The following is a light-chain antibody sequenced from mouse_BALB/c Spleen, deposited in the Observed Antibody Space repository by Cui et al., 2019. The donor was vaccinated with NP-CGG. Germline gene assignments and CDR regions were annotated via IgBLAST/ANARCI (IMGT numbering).Light chain of an antibody. CDR3: ALWYTNHWV. J-gene: IGLJ1*01. CDR1: TRAGPNRNY. V-gene: IGLV1*01. Sequence: QAVVTQESTLTTSPGETVTFTCRSSTRAGPNRNYANWVQEKPDHLFTSLIGGSNKRAPGVPARFSGYLIGDKAALTITGAQTEDEEIYFCALWYTNHWVFGGGTKLTVL. CDR2: GSN.